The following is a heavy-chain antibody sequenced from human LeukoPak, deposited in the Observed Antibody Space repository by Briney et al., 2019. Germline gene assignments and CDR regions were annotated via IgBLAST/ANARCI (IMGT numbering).Heavy chain of an antibody. J-gene: IGHJ6*03. CDR3: ARGGIAARPDYYYYMDV. CDR1: GGSISSGGYH. Sequence: SQTLSLTCTVSGGSISSGGYHWSWIRQHPGKGLEWIGYIYYSGSTYYNPSLKSRVTISVDTSKNQFSLKLSSVTAADTAVYYCARGGIAARPDYYYYMDVWGKGTTVTVSS. CDR2: IYYSGST. V-gene: IGHV4-31*03. D-gene: IGHD6-6*01.